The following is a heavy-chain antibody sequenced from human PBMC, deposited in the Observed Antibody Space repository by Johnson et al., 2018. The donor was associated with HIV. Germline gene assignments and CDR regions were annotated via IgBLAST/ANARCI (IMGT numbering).Heavy chain of an antibody. J-gene: IGHJ3*02. CDR2: ISSDGTNT. CDR3: ARGLGEGLVIPGPDGDDI. CDR1: GFTFTSFA. V-gene: IGHV3-30*04. Sequence: HVQLVESGGGVVQPGTSLRLSCAASGFTFTSFAMHWVRQAPGKGLEWVAVISSDGTNTYYTDSVKGRFTISRDNAKNSLYLQMNSLRAEDTAVYYCARGLGEGLVIPGPDGDDIWGQGTMVTVSS. D-gene: IGHD6-19*01.